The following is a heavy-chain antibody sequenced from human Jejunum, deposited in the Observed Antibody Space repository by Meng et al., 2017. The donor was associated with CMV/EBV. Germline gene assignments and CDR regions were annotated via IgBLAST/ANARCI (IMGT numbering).Heavy chain of an antibody. CDR1: FPFNTAW. CDR3: ATAPGYYDSAPFDY. D-gene: IGHD3-22*01. V-gene: IGHV3-15*01. Sequence: FPFNTAWMTWVRQAPGKGLEWVGHIKSKTDGGTTDYAAPVKDRFTISRDDSKNTLFLQMNSLKTEDTAIYYCATAPGYYDSAPFDYWGQGTLVTVSS. J-gene: IGHJ4*02. CDR2: IKSKTDGGTT.